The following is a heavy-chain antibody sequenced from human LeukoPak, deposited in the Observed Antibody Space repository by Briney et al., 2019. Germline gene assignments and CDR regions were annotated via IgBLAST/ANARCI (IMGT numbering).Heavy chain of an antibody. Sequence: SETLSLTCAVSGGSISSGGYSWSWLRQPPGKGLEWIGYIYHSGSTYYNPSLKSRVTISVDRSKNQFSLNLSSVTAADTAVYFCARYNRDSGGYGMDVWGQGTTVTVSS. D-gene: IGHD3-10*01. CDR3: ARYNRDSGGYGMDV. CDR1: GGSISSGGYS. CDR2: IYHSGST. V-gene: IGHV4-30-2*01. J-gene: IGHJ6*02.